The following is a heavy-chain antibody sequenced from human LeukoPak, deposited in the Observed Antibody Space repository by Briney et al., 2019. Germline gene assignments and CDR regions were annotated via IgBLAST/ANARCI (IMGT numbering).Heavy chain of an antibody. D-gene: IGHD6-13*01. CDR3: ARDRRYSSSWLFDY. V-gene: IGHV4-4*07. CDR1: GGSISSYY. Sequence: PSETLSLTGTVSGGSISSYYWSWIRQPAGKGLEWIGRIYTSGSTNYNPSLKSRVTMSVDTSKNQFSLKLSSVTAADTAVYYCARDRRYSSSWLFDYWGQGTLVTVSS. CDR2: IYTSGST. J-gene: IGHJ4*02.